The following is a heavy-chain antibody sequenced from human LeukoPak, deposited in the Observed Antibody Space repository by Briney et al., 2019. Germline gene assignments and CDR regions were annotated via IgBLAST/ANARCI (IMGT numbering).Heavy chain of an antibody. V-gene: IGHV4-34*01. CDR1: GGSFSGYY. Sequence: AETLSLTCAVYGGSFSGYYWSWIRQPPGKGLEWIGEINHSGSTNYNPSLKSRVTISVDTSKNQFSLKLSSVTAADTAVYYCARGRARRGYCSSTSCLVPYFDYWGQGTLVTVSS. CDR2: INHSGST. D-gene: IGHD2-2*01. CDR3: ARGRARRGYCSSTSCLVPYFDY. J-gene: IGHJ4*02.